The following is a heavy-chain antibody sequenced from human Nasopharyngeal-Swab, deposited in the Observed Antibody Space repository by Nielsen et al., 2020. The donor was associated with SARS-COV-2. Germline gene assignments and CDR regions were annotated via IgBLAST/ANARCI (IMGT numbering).Heavy chain of an antibody. D-gene: IGHD5-12*01. CDR2: IYHSGST. V-gene: IGHV4-4*02. CDR3: ARGYPRGYSGYDLYYYYYYMDV. J-gene: IGHJ6*03. Sequence: WIRQPPGKGLEWIGEIYHSGSTNYNPSLKSRVTISVDKSKNQFSLKLSSVTAADTAVYYCARGYPRGYSGYDLYYYYYYMDVWGKGTTVTVSS.